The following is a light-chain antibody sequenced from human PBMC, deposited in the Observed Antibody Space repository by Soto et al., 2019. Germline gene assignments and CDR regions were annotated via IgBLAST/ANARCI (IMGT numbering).Light chain of an antibody. V-gene: IGLV2-14*01. CDR2: DVG. CDR3: SSYRSSSTPVV. Sequence: QSALTQPASESGSPGQSITISCTGTSSDIGGYNYVSWYQQHPGKDPKLMIYDVGNRPSGVSNRFSGSKSGNTASLTISGLQAEDEADYYCSSYRSSSTPVVFGGGTQLTVL. CDR1: SSDIGGYNY. J-gene: IGLJ2*01.